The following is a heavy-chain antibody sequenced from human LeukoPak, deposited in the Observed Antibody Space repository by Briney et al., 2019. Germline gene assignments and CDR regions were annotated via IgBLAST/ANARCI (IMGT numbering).Heavy chain of an antibody. V-gene: IGHV3-23*01. CDR2: ISGSGGST. CDR1: GFTFSSYA. CDR3: AKDQLRYPNGMDV. Sequence: GGSLRLSCAASGFTFSSYAMSWVRQAPGKGLEWVSAISGSGGSTYYADSVKGRFTIYRDNSKNTLYLQMNSLRADDTAVYYCAKDQLRYPNGMDVWGQGTTVTVSS. D-gene: IGHD3-9*01. J-gene: IGHJ6*02.